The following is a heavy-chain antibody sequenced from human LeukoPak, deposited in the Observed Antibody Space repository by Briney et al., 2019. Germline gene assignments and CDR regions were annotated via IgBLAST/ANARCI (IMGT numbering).Heavy chain of an antibody. D-gene: IGHD6-19*01. CDR3: ARGRYSSGWYSYYFDY. CDR2: INHSGST. V-gene: IGHV4-34*01. J-gene: IGHJ4*02. CDR1: GGSFSGYY. Sequence: PSETLSLACAVYGGSFSGYYWSWIRQPPGKGLEWIGEINHSGSTNYNPSLKSRVNISVDTSKNQFSLKLSSVTAADTAVYYCARGRYSSGWYSYYFDYWGQGTLVTVSS.